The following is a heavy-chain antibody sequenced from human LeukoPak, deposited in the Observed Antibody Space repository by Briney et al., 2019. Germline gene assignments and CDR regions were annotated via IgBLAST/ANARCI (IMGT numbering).Heavy chain of an antibody. Sequence: GGSLRLSCAASGFTVSTNHMSWVRQTPGKGLEWVSTIYSGGSIYYADSVKGRFTISRDNSKNTLYLQMNSLRVEDTAVYYCARGSRVTTRLDAFDIWGQGTMVTVSS. D-gene: IGHD4-17*01. CDR1: GFTVSTNH. J-gene: IGHJ3*02. V-gene: IGHV3-53*01. CDR2: IYSGGSI. CDR3: ARGSRVTTRLDAFDI.